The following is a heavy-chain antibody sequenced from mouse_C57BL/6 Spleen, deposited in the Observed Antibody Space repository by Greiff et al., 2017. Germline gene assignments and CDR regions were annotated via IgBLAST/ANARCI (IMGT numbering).Heavy chain of an antibody. Sequence: VQLQQPVAELVRPGSSVKLSCKASGYTFTSYWMDWVKQRPGQGLEWIGNIYPSDSETHYNQKFQDKATLTVDKSSSTAYMQLSGLTSEDSAVYYCARAATVVSTDDWGQGTTLTVSS. D-gene: IGHD1-1*01. V-gene: IGHV1-61*01. CDR2: IYPSDSET. J-gene: IGHJ2*01. CDR1: GYTFTSYW. CDR3: ARAATVVSTDD.